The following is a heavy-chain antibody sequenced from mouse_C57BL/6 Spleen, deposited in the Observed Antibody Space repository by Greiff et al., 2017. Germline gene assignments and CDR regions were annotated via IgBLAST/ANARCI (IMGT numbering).Heavy chain of an antibody. D-gene: IGHD2-4*01. V-gene: IGHV5-6*01. Sequence: EVQGVESGGDLVKPGGSLKLSCAASGFTFSSYGMSWVRQTPDKRLEWVATISSGGSYTYYPDSVKGRFPISRDNAKNTLYLQMSSLKSEDTAMYYCARMEGLRTFFDYWGQGTTLTVSS. J-gene: IGHJ2*01. CDR3: ARMEGLRTFFDY. CDR2: ISSGGSYT. CDR1: GFTFSSYG.